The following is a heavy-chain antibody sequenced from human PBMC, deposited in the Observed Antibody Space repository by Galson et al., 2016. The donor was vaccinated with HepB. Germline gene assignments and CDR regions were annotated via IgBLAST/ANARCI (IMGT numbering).Heavy chain of an antibody. CDR1: GFTFSSYA. CDR3: AKDLGLLEWLFFYSCYYYGMDV. Sequence: SLRLSCAASGFTFSSYAMSWVRQAPGKGLEWVSAISGSGGSTYYADSVKGRFTISRDNSKKTLYLQMNSLRAEDTAVYYCAKDLGLLEWLFFYSCYYYGMDVWGQGTTVTVSS. D-gene: IGHD3-3*01. J-gene: IGHJ6*02. V-gene: IGHV3-23*01. CDR2: ISGSGGST.